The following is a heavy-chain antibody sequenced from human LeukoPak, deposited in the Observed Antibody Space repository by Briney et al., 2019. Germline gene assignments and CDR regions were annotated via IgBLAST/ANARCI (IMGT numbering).Heavy chain of an antibody. V-gene: IGHV3-74*01. CDR3: ARNWNNDY. J-gene: IGHJ4*02. D-gene: IGHD1/OR15-1a*01. CDR2: INSDGSST. Sequence: GGSLRLSCAASGFTFSSYWMHWVRHAPGEGLVWVSRINSDGSSTSYADSVKGRFTISRDNAKNTLYLQMNSLRAEDTAVYYCARNWNNDYWGQGTLVTVSS. CDR1: GFTFSSYW.